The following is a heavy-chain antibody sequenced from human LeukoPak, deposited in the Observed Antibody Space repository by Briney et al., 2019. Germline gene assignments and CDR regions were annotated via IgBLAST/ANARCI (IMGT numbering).Heavy chain of an antibody. CDR3: ARGPHYYGSGRPADYDMDV. V-gene: IGHV1-8*02. Sequence: ASVKVSCKASGYTFTSYGISWVRQATGQGLEWMGWMNPNSVNTGYAQKFQGRVTMTRNTSISTAYMELNSLRSEDTAVYYCARGPHYYGSGRPADYDMDVWGQGTTVTVSS. D-gene: IGHD3-10*01. CDR2: MNPNSVNT. J-gene: IGHJ6*02. CDR1: GYTFTSYG.